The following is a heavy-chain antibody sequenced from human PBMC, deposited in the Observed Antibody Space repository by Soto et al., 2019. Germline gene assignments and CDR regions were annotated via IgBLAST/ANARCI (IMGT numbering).Heavy chain of an antibody. CDR1: GFTVSSNY. D-gene: IGHD6-13*01. Sequence: GGSLRLSCAASGFTVSSNYMSWVRQAPGKGLEWVSVIYSGGSTYYADSVKGRFTISRDTSKNTLYLQMNSLRAEDTALYYCAKSFSSNWYDYFNSWGQGSLVTVSS. CDR2: IYSGGST. V-gene: IGHV3-53*01. CDR3: AKSFSSNWYDYFNS. J-gene: IGHJ4*02.